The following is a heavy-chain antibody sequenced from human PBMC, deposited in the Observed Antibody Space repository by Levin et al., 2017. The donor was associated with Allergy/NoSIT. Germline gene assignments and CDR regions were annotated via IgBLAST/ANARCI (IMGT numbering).Heavy chain of an antibody. D-gene: IGHD3-10*01. J-gene: IGHJ4*02. CDR1: GGSVGGYY. V-gene: IGHV4-59*02. CDR2: IHYSGGT. Sequence: SETLSLTCTVSGGSVGGYYWNWIRQPPGKGLEWIGYIHYSGGTNYSPSLKSRVTISVDTSKNQFSLKLSSVTAADTAVYYCARGDVYGSGNYYTDYWGQGTLVTVSS. CDR3: ARGDVYGSGNYYTDY.